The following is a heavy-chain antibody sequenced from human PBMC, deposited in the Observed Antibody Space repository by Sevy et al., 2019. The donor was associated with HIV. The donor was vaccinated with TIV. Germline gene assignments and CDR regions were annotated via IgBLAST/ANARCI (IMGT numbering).Heavy chain of an antibody. CDR1: GVTFNSAW. V-gene: IGHV3-15*01. CDR2: FKSNTDGVTT. CDR3: TTTDSYYDSSGQLYYFDY. J-gene: IGHJ4*02. D-gene: IGHD3-22*01. Sequence: GGSLRLSCAASGVTFNSAWMSWVRQAPGKGLEWVGRFKSNTDGVTTDYAAPVKGRFTISRDDSKNTLYLQMNSLKTEDTAVYYCTTTDSYYDSSGQLYYFDYWGQGTLVTVSS.